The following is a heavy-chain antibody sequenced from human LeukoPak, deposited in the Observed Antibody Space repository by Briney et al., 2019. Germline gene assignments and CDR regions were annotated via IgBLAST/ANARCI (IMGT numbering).Heavy chain of an antibody. J-gene: IGHJ5*02. CDR3: ARESVRGVLNWFDP. CDR2: IYYSGST. D-gene: IGHD3-10*01. V-gene: IGHV4-59*12. CDR1: GGSISSYY. Sequence: SETLSLTCTVSGGSISSYYWSWIRQPPGKGLEWIGYIYYSGSTNYNPSLKSRVTMSVDTSKNQFSLKLSSVTAADTAVYYCARESVRGVLNWFDPWGQGTLVTVSS.